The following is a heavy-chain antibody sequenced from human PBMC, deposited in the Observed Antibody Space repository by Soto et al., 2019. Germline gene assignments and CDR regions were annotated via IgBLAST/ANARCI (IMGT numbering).Heavy chain of an antibody. V-gene: IGHV3-66*01. CDR1: GFTVSSSY. CDR3: AGEYSSSSGYSYYGMDV. D-gene: IGHD6-6*01. J-gene: IGHJ6*02. Sequence: EVQLVESGGGLVQPGGSLRLSCAASGFTVSSSYMNWVRQGPRKGLEWVSVIYSGGSTNYADSVKGRFTISRDNSKNTLYLQMNSLRAEDTAVYYCAGEYSSSSGYSYYGMDVWGQGTTVTVSS. CDR2: IYSGGST.